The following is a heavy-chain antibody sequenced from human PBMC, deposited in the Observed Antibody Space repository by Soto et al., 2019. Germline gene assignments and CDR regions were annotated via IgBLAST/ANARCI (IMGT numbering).Heavy chain of an antibody. CDR2: INPSGGST. CDR3: ARVAVDTAMVLYYFDY. CDR1: GYTFTSYY. V-gene: IGHV1-46*01. J-gene: IGHJ4*02. Sequence: GASVKVSCKASGYTFTSYYMHWVRQAPGQGLEWMGIINPSGGSTSYAQKFQGRVTMTRDTSTSTVYMELSSLRSEDTAVYYCARVAVDTAMVLYYFDYWGQGTLVTVSS. D-gene: IGHD5-18*01.